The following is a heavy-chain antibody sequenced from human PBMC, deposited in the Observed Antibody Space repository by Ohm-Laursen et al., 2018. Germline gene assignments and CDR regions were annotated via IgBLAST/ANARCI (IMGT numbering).Heavy chain of an antibody. CDR1: GRSIKGYY. CDR2: IYYIGST. V-gene: IGHV4-59*12. Sequence: GTLSLTCTVSGRSIKGYYWSWIRQPPGKGLEWIGSIYYIGSTYYNPSLKSRVTISVDTSKNQFSLKLSSVTAADTAVYYCARGGRRGSSWYRNYGMDVWGQGTTVTVSS. J-gene: IGHJ6*02. D-gene: IGHD6-13*01. CDR3: ARGGRRGSSWYRNYGMDV.